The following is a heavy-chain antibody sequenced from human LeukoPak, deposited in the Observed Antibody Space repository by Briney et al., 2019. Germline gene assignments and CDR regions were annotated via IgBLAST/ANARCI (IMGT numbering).Heavy chain of an antibody. CDR2: ISYDGSNK. J-gene: IGHJ4*02. Sequence: GGSLRLSCAASGFTFSSYAMHWVRQAPGKGLEWVAVISYDGSNKYYADSVKGRFTISRDNSKNTLYLQMNSLRAEDTAVYYCARVMVATILYWGQGTLVTVSS. CDR1: GFTFSSYA. V-gene: IGHV3-30*14. CDR3: ARVMVATILY. D-gene: IGHD5-12*01.